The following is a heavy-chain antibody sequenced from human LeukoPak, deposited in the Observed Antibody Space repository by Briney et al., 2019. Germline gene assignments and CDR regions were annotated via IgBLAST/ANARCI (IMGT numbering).Heavy chain of an antibody. Sequence: KSGGSLRLSCAASGFTFSDYYMSWIRQAPGKGLEWVSSISSSSSYIYYADSVKGRFTISRDNAKNSLYLQMNSLRAEDTAVYYCARISRSYCSSTSCYADDAFDIWGQGTMVTVSS. J-gene: IGHJ3*02. V-gene: IGHV3-11*06. D-gene: IGHD2-2*01. CDR1: GFTFSDYY. CDR3: ARISRSYCSSTSCYADDAFDI. CDR2: ISSSSSYI.